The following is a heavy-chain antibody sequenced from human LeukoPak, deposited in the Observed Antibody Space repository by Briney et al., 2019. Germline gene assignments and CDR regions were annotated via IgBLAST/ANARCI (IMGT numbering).Heavy chain of an antibody. CDR3: ARDRQCSGGSCYYYYYYGMDV. D-gene: IGHD2-15*01. Sequence: GASVKVSCKASGYTFTGYYMHWVRQAPGQGLEWMGWINPNSGGTNYAQKFQGRVTMTRDTSISTAYMELSRLRSDDTAVYDCARDRQCSGGSCYYYYYYGMDVWGQGTTVTVSS. V-gene: IGHV1-2*02. CDR2: INPNSGGT. CDR1: GYTFTGYY. J-gene: IGHJ6*02.